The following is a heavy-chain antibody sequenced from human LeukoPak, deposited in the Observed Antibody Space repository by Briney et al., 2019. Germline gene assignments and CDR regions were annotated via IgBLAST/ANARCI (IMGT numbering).Heavy chain of an antibody. V-gene: IGHV3-30*02. Sequence: GGSLRLSCAASGFTFSSYGMHWVRQAPGKGLEWVAFIRPDGDNKYYADSVKGRFTISRDNSKSTLYLQMNSLRAEDTAVHYCARARRSGGITLIRGVKDRGWFDSWGQGTLVTVSS. D-gene: IGHD3-10*01. CDR3: ARARRSGGITLIRGVKDRGWFDS. CDR2: IRPDGDNK. CDR1: GFTFSSYG. J-gene: IGHJ5*01.